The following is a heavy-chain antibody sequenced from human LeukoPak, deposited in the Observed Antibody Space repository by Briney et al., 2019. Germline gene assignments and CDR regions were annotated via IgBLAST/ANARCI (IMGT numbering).Heavy chain of an antibody. J-gene: IGHJ4*02. CDR1: GFTFSSYG. CDR2: INSDGSST. D-gene: IGHD3-22*01. Sequence: PGGSLRLSCAASGFTFSSYGMSWVRQAPGKGLVWVSRINSDGSSTSYADSVKGRFTISRDNAKNTLYLQMNSLRAEDTAVYYCARARNYYDSSGYLTLFFDYWGQGTLVTVSS. V-gene: IGHV3-74*01. CDR3: ARARNYYDSSGYLTLFFDY.